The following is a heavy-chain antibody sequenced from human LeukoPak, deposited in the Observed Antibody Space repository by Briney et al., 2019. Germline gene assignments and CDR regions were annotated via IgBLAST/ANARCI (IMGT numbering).Heavy chain of an antibody. CDR3: ARDIRVVGATHYFDQ. J-gene: IGHJ4*02. V-gene: IGHV4-59*01. Sequence: SETLSLTCTVSGGSITSYYWSWDRQPPGKGLEWIGYMHYSGGATYYPSLKSRVAMSIDASKNQFSLKLSSVTAADTAVYYCARDIRVVGATHYFDQWGQGTLVTVSS. CDR2: MHYSGGA. D-gene: IGHD1-26*01. CDR1: GGSITSYY.